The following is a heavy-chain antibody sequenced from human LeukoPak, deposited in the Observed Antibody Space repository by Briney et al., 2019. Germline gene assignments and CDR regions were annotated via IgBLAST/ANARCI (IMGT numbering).Heavy chain of an antibody. CDR3: ARHATMIVVVPEYYFDY. D-gene: IGHD3-22*01. V-gene: IGHV4-59*08. Sequence: SETLSLTCTVSGGSISSYYWSWIRQPPGKGLEWIGYIYYSGSTNYNPSLKSRVTISVDTSKNQFSLKLSSVTAADTAVYCCARHATMIVVVPEYYFDYWGQGTLVTVSS. CDR1: GGSISSYY. J-gene: IGHJ4*02. CDR2: IYYSGST.